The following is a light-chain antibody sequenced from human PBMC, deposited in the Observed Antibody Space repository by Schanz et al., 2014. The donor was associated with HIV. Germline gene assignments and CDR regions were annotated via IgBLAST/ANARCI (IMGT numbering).Light chain of an antibody. CDR1: QTITSNF. J-gene: IGKJ4*01. V-gene: IGKV3-20*01. CDR3: QYFGNSGGT. Sequence: EIVMTQSPGTLSVSPGERATLSCRASQTITSNFLAWYQQRPGQAPRLLIYGASTRATGIPDRFSGSASGTDFTLTISSLEPEDFAVYYCQYFGNSGGTFGGGTKVEIK. CDR2: GAS.